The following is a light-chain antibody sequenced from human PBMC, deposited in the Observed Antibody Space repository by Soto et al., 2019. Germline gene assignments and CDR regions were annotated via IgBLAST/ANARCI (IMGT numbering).Light chain of an antibody. CDR3: QQRSNWLLT. V-gene: IGKV3-11*01. Sequence: EIGLTQAPATLPLAPGERATLSCRASQSVSIYLAWYQQKPGQAPRLLIYDASNRATGIPARFSGSGSGTDFTLPISSLEPADFAVYYCQQRSNWLLTFGGGTKVEIK. CDR2: DAS. J-gene: IGKJ4*01. CDR1: QSVSIY.